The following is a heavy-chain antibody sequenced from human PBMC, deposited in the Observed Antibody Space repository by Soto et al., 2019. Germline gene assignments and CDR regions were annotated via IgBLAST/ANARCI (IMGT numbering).Heavy chain of an antibody. J-gene: IGHJ4*02. CDR3: ERFWGQVTAAVDDY. D-gene: IGHD6-13*01. V-gene: IGHV3-30*03. CDR1: GFTFSNFG. CDR2: ISYDGNIK. Sequence: QVQLVESGGGVVQPGRSLRLSCAASGFTFSNFGMHWVRQAPGKGLEWVASISYDGNIKYSADSVKGRFTISRDNSKNTLYLQMNSLRSEDTAVYYCERFWGQVTAAVDDYWGQGTLVTVSS.